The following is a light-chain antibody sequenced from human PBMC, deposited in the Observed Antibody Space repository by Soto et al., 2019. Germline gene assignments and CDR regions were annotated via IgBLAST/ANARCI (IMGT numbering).Light chain of an antibody. Sequence: DIQLTQSPSSLSASIGDSVTITCQASQDISTSLNWYHRRPGKAPKLLLTDASTLQTAVPPRFRGSGAGTDFSFPISRLQPEDFGEYYCQQYENVPTFGQGTKVKIK. V-gene: IGKV1-33*01. CDR3: QQYENVPT. CDR2: DAS. CDR1: QDISTS. J-gene: IGKJ2*01.